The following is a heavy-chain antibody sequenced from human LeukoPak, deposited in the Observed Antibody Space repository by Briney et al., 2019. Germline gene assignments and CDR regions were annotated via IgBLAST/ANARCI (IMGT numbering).Heavy chain of an antibody. D-gene: IGHD3-16*01. J-gene: IGHJ4*02. CDR1: GDSFTRSDYY. V-gene: IGHV4-39*07. Sequence: SETLSLTCTVSGDSFTRSDYYWGWLRQPPGKRLEWIGSIFYSGSTYYNPSLNSRATMSLDTSKNQFSLKLSSVTAADRAVYYCARDYGTGRPPPRFDYWGQGTLITVSS. CDR3: ARDYGTGRPPPRFDY. CDR2: IFYSGST.